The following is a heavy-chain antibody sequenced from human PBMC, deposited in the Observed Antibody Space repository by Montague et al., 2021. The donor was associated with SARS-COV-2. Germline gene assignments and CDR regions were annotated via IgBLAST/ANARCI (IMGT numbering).Heavy chain of an antibody. D-gene: IGHD4-17*01. Sequence: PALVKPTQTLTLTCTFSGFSLSTSGMCVSWIRQPPGKALEWLARIDWDXYKYYSTSLKTRLTISKDTSKNQVVLTMTNMDPVDTATYYCARIQATVNAFDIWGQWTMVTVSS. CDR3: ARIQATVNAFDI. V-gene: IGHV2-70*11. J-gene: IGHJ3*02. CDR2: IDWDXYK. CDR1: GFSLSTSGMC.